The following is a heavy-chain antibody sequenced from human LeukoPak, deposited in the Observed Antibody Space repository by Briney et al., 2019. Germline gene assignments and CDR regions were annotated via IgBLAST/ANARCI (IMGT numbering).Heavy chain of an antibody. D-gene: IGHD2-15*01. J-gene: IGHJ4*02. CDR2: IYYSGST. V-gene: IGHV4-39*01. CDR3: ARVGGYCSGGSCPKTYFDY. Sequence: SETLSLTCTVSGCSISSSSYYWGWIRQPPGKGLEWIGSIYYSGSTYYNPSLKSRVTISVDTSKNQFSLKLSSVTAADTAVYYCARVGGYCSGGSCPKTYFDYWGQGTLVTVSS. CDR1: GCSISSSSYY.